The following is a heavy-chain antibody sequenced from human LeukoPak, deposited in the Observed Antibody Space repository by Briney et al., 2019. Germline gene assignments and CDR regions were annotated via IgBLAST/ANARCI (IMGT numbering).Heavy chain of an antibody. CDR1: GGSISSGGYF. CDR3: ARAPYSSSSVDY. Sequence: SQTLSLTCTVSGGSISSGGYFWTWIRQQPRRGLEWIGYIYYSGSTYYNPSLKSRVTTSVDMSKNQFSLQLSSVTAADTAVYYCARAPYSSSSVDYWGQGTLVTVSS. D-gene: IGHD6-6*01. J-gene: IGHJ4*02. V-gene: IGHV4-31*03. CDR2: IYYSGST.